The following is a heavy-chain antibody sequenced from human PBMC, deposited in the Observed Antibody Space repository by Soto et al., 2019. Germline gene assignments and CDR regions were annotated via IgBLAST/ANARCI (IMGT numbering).Heavy chain of an antibody. J-gene: IGHJ3*02. CDR2: AYYRSRWYK. Sequence: SPTHSLTYAISGDRVCSDKAAWNWIRPSPSRGLEWLGRAYYRSRWYKHYAVSVKSRININPDTPKNQFYLQLNSVPPADTAVYYCAREYYGSGSYYHRLMDAFDIWRQGTMLTVSS. D-gene: IGHD3-10*01. CDR1: GDRVCSDKAA. V-gene: IGHV6-1*01. CDR3: AREYYGSGSYYHRLMDAFDI.